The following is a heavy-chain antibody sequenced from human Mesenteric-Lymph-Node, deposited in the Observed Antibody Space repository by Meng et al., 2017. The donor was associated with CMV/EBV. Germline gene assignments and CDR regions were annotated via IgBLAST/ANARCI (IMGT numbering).Heavy chain of an antibody. CDR2: IRDDGSEE. CDR1: GFTFSDYL. Sequence: GGSLRLSCAASGFTFSDYLMTWVRQAPGKGLEWVAKIRDDGSEEYYVDSVKGRLTISRDNAKNSLYLQVNSLRAEDMTVYYCVSSMVRGVIMGLNWFDPWGQGTLVTVSS. CDR3: VSSMVRGVIMGLNWFDP. D-gene: IGHD3-10*01. J-gene: IGHJ5*02. V-gene: IGHV3-7*03.